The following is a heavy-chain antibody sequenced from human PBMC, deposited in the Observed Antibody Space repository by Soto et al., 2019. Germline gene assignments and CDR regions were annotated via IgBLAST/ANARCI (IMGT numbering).Heavy chain of an antibody. J-gene: IGHJ4*02. CDR3: AKDRYSGNYPTDFDY. CDR2: ISYDGGNE. CDR1: GFTFSSYG. Sequence: PGGSLRLSCAGSGFTFSSYGIHWVRQAPGKGLEWVALISYDGGNEKYTESVKDRFTISRDDSHNVAYLQMSSLRTEDTAMYYCAKDRYSGNYPTDFDYWGQGSLVTVPQ. V-gene: IGHV3-30*18. D-gene: IGHD1-26*01.